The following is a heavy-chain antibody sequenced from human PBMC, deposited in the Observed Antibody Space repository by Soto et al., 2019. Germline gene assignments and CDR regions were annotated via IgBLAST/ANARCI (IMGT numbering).Heavy chain of an antibody. Sequence: ASVKVSCKASGYTFTSYGISWVRQAPGQGLEWMGWISAYNGNTNYAQKLQGRVTMTTDTSTSTAYMELRSLRSDDTAVYYCAREGVDYDILTGYQSPMLVDYWGQGSLVTVSS. J-gene: IGHJ4*02. CDR1: GYTFTSYG. CDR3: AREGVDYDILTGYQSPMLVDY. D-gene: IGHD3-9*01. V-gene: IGHV1-18*01. CDR2: ISAYNGNT.